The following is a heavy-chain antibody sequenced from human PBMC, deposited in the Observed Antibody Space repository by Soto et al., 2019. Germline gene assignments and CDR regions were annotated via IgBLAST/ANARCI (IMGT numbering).Heavy chain of an antibody. CDR3: ATNYRDGYVRCTNWFDP. Sequence: ASVKVSCKVSGYTLTELSMHWVRQAPGKGLEWMGGFDPEDGETIYAQKFQGRVTMTEDTSTDTAYVELSSLRSEDTAVYYCATNYRDGYVRCTNWFDPWGQGTLVTVSS. CDR2: FDPEDGET. D-gene: IGHD5-12*01. J-gene: IGHJ5*02. V-gene: IGHV1-24*01. CDR1: GYTLTELS.